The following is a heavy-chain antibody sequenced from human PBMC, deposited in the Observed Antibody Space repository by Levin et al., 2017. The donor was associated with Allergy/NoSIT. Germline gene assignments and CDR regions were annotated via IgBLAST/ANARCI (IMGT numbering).Heavy chain of an antibody. CDR3: ARDGAYKDFWSGYFDPSPYYYSGMDF. J-gene: IGHJ6*02. D-gene: IGHD3-3*01. Sequence: SCAASGFIFSTYGMYWVRQPPGKGLEWVSVIWHDGSKKYYTDSVKGRFTISRDNSKNTLYLQMKRLRVEDTAVYYCARDGAYKDFWSGYFDPSPYYYSGMDFWGQGTTVTVSS. CDR2: IWHDGSKK. CDR1: GFIFSTYG. V-gene: IGHV3-33*07.